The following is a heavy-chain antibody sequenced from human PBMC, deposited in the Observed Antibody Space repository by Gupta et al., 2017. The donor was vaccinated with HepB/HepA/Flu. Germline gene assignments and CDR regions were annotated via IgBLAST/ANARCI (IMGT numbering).Heavy chain of an antibody. Sequence: QVQLVESGGGVVQPGRSLRLSCAASGFTFSSYAMHWVRQAPGKGLEWVAVISYDGSNKYYADSVKGRFTISRDNSKNTLYLQMNSLRAEDTAVYYCAREKRRYYFDYWGQGTLVTVSS. CDR1: GFTFSSYA. CDR2: ISYDGSNK. J-gene: IGHJ4*02. D-gene: IGHD3-16*01. V-gene: IGHV3-30-3*01. CDR3: AREKRRYYFDY.